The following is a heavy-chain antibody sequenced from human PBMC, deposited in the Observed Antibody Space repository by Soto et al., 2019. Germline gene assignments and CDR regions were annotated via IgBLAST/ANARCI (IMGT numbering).Heavy chain of an antibody. CDR3: ARDPGRWDTDY. CDR1: GFTFSSHG. V-gene: IGHV3-30*03. Sequence: GGSLRLSCAASGFTFSSHGMHWVRQAPGKGLEWMAVISYDGSKKYYVDSVKGRFTISRDNAKNSLSLQMNSLRAEDTAVYYCARDPGRWDTDYWGQGILVTVSS. CDR2: ISYDGSKK. J-gene: IGHJ4*02. D-gene: IGHD1-26*01.